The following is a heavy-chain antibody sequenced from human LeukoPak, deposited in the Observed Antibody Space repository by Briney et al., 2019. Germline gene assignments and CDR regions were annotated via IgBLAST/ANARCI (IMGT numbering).Heavy chain of an antibody. Sequence: GGSLRLSCAASGFTVSSNYMSWVRQAPGKGLEWVSVIYSGGSTYYADSVKGRFTISRDNSKNTLYLQMNSLRAEDTAVYYCARVFKEGYCSGGSCYDPYYFDYWGQGTLVTVSS. CDR2: IYSGGST. CDR3: ARVFKEGYCSGGSCYDPYYFDY. CDR1: GFTVSSNY. J-gene: IGHJ4*02. V-gene: IGHV3-66*01. D-gene: IGHD2-15*01.